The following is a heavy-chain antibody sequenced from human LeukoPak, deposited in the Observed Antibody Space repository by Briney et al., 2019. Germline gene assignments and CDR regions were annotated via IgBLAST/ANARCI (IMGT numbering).Heavy chain of an antibody. CDR2: INHSGST. Sequence: PSETLSLTCAVYGGSFSGYYWSWIRQPPGKGLEWIGEINHSGSTNYNPSLKSRVTISVDTSKNQFSLKLSSVTAADTAAYYCATNTGTVFDYWGQGILVTVSS. CDR1: GGSFSGYY. V-gene: IGHV4-34*01. CDR3: ATNTGTVFDY. J-gene: IGHJ4*02. D-gene: IGHD7-27*01.